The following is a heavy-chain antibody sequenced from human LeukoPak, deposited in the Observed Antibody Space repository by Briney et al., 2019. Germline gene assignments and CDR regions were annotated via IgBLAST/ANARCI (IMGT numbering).Heavy chain of an antibody. CDR1: GGSISSSSYY. D-gene: IGHD3-10*01. Sequence: PSETLSLTCTVSGGSISSSSYYWGWIRQPPGKGLEWIGSIYYSGSTYYNPSLKSRVTISVDTSKNQFSLKLSSVTAADTAVYYGARNPLRFGSADYMDVWGKGTTVTVSS. CDR2: IYYSGST. J-gene: IGHJ6*03. CDR3: ARNPLRFGSADYMDV. V-gene: IGHV4-39*01.